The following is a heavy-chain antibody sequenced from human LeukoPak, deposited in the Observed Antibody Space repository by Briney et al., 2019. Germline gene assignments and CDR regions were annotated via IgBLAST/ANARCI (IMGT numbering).Heavy chain of an antibody. D-gene: IGHD5-24*01. CDR1: GXTFSSYS. V-gene: IGHV3-48*02. Sequence: GGSLRLSCAASGXTFSSYSMSWVRQAPGKGLEWVSYITSTSSTVYYADSVKGRFTVSRDNAKNSLYLQMNSLRDEDTAMFYCARVGDGYSVNYFDFWGQGTLVTVSS. CDR2: ITSTSSTV. J-gene: IGHJ4*02. CDR3: ARVGDGYSVNYFDF.